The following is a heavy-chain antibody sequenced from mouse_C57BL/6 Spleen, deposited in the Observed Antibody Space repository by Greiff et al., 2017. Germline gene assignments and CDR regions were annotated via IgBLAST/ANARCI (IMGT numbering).Heavy chain of an antibody. D-gene: IGHD3-1*01. CDR3: TRAPCGTWYFEV. V-gene: IGHV1-15*01. CDR1: GYKFTDYE. J-gene: IGHJ1*03. CDR2: IDPETGGS. Sequence: QVQLLQSGAELVRPGASVTLSCKASGYKFTDYEMHWVKQTPVHGLEWIGDIDPETGGSAYNQKFKGKAILTADKSSSTAYMELRSPTSEDSAVYYCTRAPCGTWYFEVWGTGTTVTVSS.